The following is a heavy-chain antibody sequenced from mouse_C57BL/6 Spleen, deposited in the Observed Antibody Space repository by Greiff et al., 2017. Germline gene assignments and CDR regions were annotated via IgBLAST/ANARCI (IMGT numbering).Heavy chain of an antibody. Sequence: QVQLKESGPELVKPGASVKISCTASGYAFSSSWMNWVKQRPGKGLEWIGRIYPGDGDTNYNGKFKGKATLTADKSSSTADMQLSSLTSEGAAVYFCARGGFDYWGQGTTLTVSS. J-gene: IGHJ2*01. CDR3: ARGGFDY. V-gene: IGHV1-82*01. CDR1: GYAFSSSW. CDR2: IYPGDGDT.